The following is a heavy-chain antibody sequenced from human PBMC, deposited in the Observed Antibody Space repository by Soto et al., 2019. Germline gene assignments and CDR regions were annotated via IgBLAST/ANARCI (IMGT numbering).Heavy chain of an antibody. J-gene: IGHJ3*02. D-gene: IGHD6-25*01. CDR1: GGSISRTNW. Sequence: VQLQESGPGLVKPSGTLSLTCAVSGGSISRTNWWNWVRQSPGKGLEWIGEIYHTGTINYNPSLKSRVTISVDRSRNQFSLELTSVTAADTALYFCASSVGSRLGYAFDIWGQGTVVTVSS. CDR2: IYHTGTI. V-gene: IGHV4-4*02. CDR3: ASSVGSRLGYAFDI.